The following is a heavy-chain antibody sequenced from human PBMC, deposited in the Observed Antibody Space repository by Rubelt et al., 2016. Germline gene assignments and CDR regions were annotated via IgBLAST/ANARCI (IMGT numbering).Heavy chain of an antibody. Sequence: EVQLVESGGGLVQPGGSLRLSCAASGFTFSSYAMSWVRQAPGKGLEWVSAISGSGGGTYYAGSVKGRFTISRDNSKNTLYRQMNSLRAEDTAVYYCARDNIRLGKFDPWGQGTLVTVSS. V-gene: IGHV3-23*04. D-gene: IGHD3-16*01. CDR3: ARDNIRLGKFDP. CDR2: ISGSGGGT. CDR1: GFTFSSYA. J-gene: IGHJ5*02.